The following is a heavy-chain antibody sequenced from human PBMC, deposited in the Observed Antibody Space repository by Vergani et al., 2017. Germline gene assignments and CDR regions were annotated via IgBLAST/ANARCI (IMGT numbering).Heavy chain of an antibody. D-gene: IGHD4-17*01. CDR1: GFSFPGYA. CDR3: ARGASGDYVSSFDY. J-gene: IGHJ4*02. CDR2: VSGSSATP. Sequence: EVQLLESGGGLVQPGGSLRLSCEASGFSFPGYAMSWVRQAPGKGLEWVSSVSGSSATPYYADSVKGRFIISRDNSKNTLYLQMNSLRAEDTAVYYCARGASGDYVSSFDYWGQGTLVTVSS. V-gene: IGHV3-23*01.